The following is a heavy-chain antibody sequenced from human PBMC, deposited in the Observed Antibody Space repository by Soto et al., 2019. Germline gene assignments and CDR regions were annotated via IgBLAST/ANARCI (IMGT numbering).Heavy chain of an antibody. J-gene: IGHJ4*02. CDR1: GGSISNAAYS. CDR2: IYPSGMP. V-gene: IGHV4-30-2*01. D-gene: IGHD1-26*01. Sequence: PSETLSPTCTVPGGSISNAAYSWSWIRQPPGKGLEWIGYIYPSGMPSYNPSLRSRVTISIDRSNDQLSLNLKSVTAADTAVYYCARGGERELLLDTPLPSYWGQGTLVTVSS. CDR3: ARGGERELLLDTPLPSY.